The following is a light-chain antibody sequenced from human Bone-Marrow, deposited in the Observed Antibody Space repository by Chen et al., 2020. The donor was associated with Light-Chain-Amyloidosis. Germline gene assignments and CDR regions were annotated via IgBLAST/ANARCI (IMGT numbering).Light chain of an antibody. CDR3: QVWEGSSDEVV. CDR2: DET. J-gene: IGLJ3*02. CDR1: GIGSLK. Sequence: YVLTQPPSVSVAPGQSATITCGGTGIGSLKVHWYQKQAGQAPVMVVYDETDRPAGIPERFSGSQSGNAATLTITGVEAGDEAGYYCQVWEGSSDEVVLGGGTRLTVL. V-gene: IGLV3-21*02.